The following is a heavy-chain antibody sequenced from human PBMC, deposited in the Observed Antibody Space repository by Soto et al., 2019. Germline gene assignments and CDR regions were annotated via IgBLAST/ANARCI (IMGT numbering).Heavy chain of an antibody. Sequence: PGGSLRLSCAASGFTFSSDWMHWVRQAPGKGLVWVSRINTDGSGTTYADSVKGRFTISRDNAKNSLYLQMNSLRAEDTAVYYCARDHHRYSGYDYVDYWGQGTLVTVSS. CDR3: ARDHHRYSGYDYVDY. CDR1: GFTFSSDW. J-gene: IGHJ4*02. D-gene: IGHD5-12*01. V-gene: IGHV3-74*01. CDR2: INTDGSGT.